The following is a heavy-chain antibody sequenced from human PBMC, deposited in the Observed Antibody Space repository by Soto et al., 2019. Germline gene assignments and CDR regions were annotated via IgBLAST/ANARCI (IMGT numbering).Heavy chain of an antibody. J-gene: IGHJ5*02. CDR1: GGYIIRGCCY. CDR3: ARDPAP. Sequence: SETLCLTSTVAGGYIIRGCCYWSWIRQHPGKGLEWIGYIYNSGTTYYNPSLKSRVTISVDTSKNQFSLKLTSVTAADTAVYYCARDPAPWGQGTLVTVSS. CDR2: IYNSGTT. V-gene: IGHV4-31*03.